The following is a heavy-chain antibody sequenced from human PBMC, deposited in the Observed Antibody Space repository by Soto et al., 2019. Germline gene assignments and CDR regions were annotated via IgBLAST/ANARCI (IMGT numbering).Heavy chain of an antibody. D-gene: IGHD3-10*01. CDR1: GGSISSSSYY. Sequence: PSETLSLTCTVSGGSISSSSYYWGWIRQPPGKGLEWIGSIYYSGSTYYNPSLKSRVTISVDTSKNQFSLKLSSVTAADTAVYYCARAPYYYGSGSYYKGFDYWGQGTLVTVSS. CDR2: IYYSGST. V-gene: IGHV4-39*01. J-gene: IGHJ4*02. CDR3: ARAPYYYGSGSYYKGFDY.